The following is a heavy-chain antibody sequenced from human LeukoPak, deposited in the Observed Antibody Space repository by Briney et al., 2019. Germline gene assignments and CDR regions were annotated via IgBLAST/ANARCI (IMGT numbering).Heavy chain of an antibody. V-gene: IGHV4-4*07. Sequence: ALETLSLTCTVSGGSISSYYWSWIRQPPGKGLEWIGRIYTSGSTNYNPPLKSRVTISVEKSKNQFSLKLSSMTAADTAVYYCAALYGGGYFDYWGQGTLVIVSS. D-gene: IGHD3-10*02. J-gene: IGHJ4*02. CDR3: AALYGGGYFDY. CDR2: IYTSGST. CDR1: GGSISSYY.